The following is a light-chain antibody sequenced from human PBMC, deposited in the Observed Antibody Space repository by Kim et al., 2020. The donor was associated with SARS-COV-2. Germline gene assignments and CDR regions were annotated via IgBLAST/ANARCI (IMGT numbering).Light chain of an antibody. CDR3: CSYAGSYTLV. CDR2: DVN. V-gene: IGLV2-11*01. J-gene: IGLJ2*01. CDR1: SSDVGGYNF. Sequence: QSALTQPRSVSGSPGQSVTISCTGTSSDVGGYNFVSWYQQHPGKAPKLMIYDVNKRPSGVPDRFSGSKSGNTASLTISGLQAEDEADYYCCSYAGSYTLVFGGGTRLTV.